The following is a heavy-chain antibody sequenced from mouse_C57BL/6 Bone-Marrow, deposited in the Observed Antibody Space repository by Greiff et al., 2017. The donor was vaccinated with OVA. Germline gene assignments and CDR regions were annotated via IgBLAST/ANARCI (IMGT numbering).Heavy chain of an antibody. CDR3: TRESGSSYED. D-gene: IGHD1-1*01. CDR2: IDPETGGT. Sequence: VQLQQSGAELVRPGASVTLSCKASGYTFTDYEMHWVKQTPVHGLEWIGAIDPETGGTAYNQKFKGKAILTADKSSSTAYMELRSLTSEDSAVYYCTRESGSSYEDWGQGTTLTGSS. J-gene: IGHJ2*01. V-gene: IGHV1-15*01. CDR1: GYTFTDYE.